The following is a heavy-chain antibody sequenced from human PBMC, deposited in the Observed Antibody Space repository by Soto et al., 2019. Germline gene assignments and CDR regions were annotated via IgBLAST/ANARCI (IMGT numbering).Heavy chain of an antibody. J-gene: IGHJ4*02. CDR2: IIASLGIA. CDR3: ARGKGSSCDY. V-gene: IGHV1-69*02. D-gene: IGHD3-10*01. CDR1: GGTFSSYT. Sequence: QVQLVQSGAEVKKPGSTVKVSCKATGGTFSSYTISWVRQVPGQGLEWMGRIIASLGIANYTQKFQGRVTITADKSTSTAYMELGSLRSEDTAAYYCARGKGSSCDYWGQGPLVTVPS.